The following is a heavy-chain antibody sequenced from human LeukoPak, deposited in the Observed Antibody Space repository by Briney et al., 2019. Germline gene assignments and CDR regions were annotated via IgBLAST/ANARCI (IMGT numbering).Heavy chain of an antibody. CDR3: ASGIISRD. CDR1: GGSFSGYY. V-gene: IGHV4-34*01. Sequence: SETLSLTCAVYGGSFSGYYWSWIRQPPGKGLEWIGEINHSGSTNYNPSLKSRVTISVDTSKNQFSLKLSSVTAADTAVHYCASGIISRDWGQGTLVTVSS. D-gene: IGHD3-10*01. J-gene: IGHJ4*02. CDR2: INHSGST.